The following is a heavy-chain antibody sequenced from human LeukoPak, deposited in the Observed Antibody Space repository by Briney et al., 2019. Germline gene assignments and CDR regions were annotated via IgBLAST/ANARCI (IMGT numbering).Heavy chain of an antibody. Sequence: PGGSLRLSCAASGFTFSDSGIHWVRQAPGKGLEWVAVISYDGRNKHYADSVKGRFTISRDNSKNTLYLQMNSLRAEDTAVYYCAVVGNQVDYWGQGTLATVSS. J-gene: IGHJ4*02. CDR3: AVVGNQVDY. CDR2: ISYDGRNK. CDR1: GFTFSDSG. V-gene: IGHV3-30*03. D-gene: IGHD2-15*01.